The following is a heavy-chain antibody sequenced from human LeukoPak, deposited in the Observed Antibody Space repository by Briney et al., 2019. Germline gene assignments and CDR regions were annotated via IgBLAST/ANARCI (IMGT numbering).Heavy chain of an antibody. CDR1: EFTLSAFW. CDR3: ARLWGEATIFDL. CDR2: INQDGSAK. Sequence: GGSLRLSCAASEFTLSAFWMSWVRQAPGKGREWVANINQDGSAKHYVDSVKGRFTVSRDNAENSLYLQMNSLRAEDTAVYYCARLWGEATIFDLWGQGTLVTVSS. J-gene: IGHJ4*02. V-gene: IGHV3-7*01. D-gene: IGHD5-12*01.